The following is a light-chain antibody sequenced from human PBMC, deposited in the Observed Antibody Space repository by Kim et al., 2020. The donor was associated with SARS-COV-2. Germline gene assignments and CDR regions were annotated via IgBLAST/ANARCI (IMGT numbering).Light chain of an antibody. V-gene: IGLV2-14*03. CDR3: SSYATGSPFVV. CDR1: SSDIGGYKSVSF. J-gene: IGLJ2*01. Sequence: QSALTQPASMSGSPGQSITISCTGASSDIGGYKSVSFVSWYQQHPGKAPKLLIYDDTKRPSGVSVRFSGSRSGDTASLTISGLQPEDEADYHCSSYATGSPFVVFGGGTQLTVL. CDR2: DDT.